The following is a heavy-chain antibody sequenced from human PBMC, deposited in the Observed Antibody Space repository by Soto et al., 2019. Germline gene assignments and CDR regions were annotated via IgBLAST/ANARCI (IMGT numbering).Heavy chain of an antibody. D-gene: IGHD1-20*01. CDR3: AALPPLTGTKKYYYYGMDV. V-gene: IGHV1-58*01. CDR2: IVVGSGNT. J-gene: IGHJ6*02. CDR1: GFTFTSSA. Sequence: SVKVSCKASGFTFTSSAVQWVRQARGQRLAGIGWIVVGSGNTNYAQKFQERVTTTRDMTTSAAYLELSSLRSEDTAVYYCAALPPLTGTKKYYYYGMDVWGQGTTVTVSS.